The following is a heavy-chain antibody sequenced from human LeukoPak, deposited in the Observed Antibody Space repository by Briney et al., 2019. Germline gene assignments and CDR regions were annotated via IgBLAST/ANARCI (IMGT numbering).Heavy chain of an antibody. CDR3: WISYSSGY. CDR2: IWYDGSNK. V-gene: IGHV3-33*01. CDR1: GFTFSRYG. J-gene: IGHJ4*02. Sequence: PGGSLRLSCAASGFTFSRYGMHWVRQAPGKGLEWVAVIWYDGSNKYYADSVKGRFTISRDNSKNTRYLQMNSLKAEDTAGYCCWISYSSGYWGQGTLVTVSS. D-gene: IGHD2-2*03.